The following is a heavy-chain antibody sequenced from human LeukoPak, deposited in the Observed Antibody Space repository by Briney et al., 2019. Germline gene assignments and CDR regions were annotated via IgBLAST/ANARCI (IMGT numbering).Heavy chain of an antibody. CDR3: AREESAAAFDY. D-gene: IGHD6-25*01. CDR2: IYHSGST. J-gene: IGHJ4*02. CDR1: GYSISNDYY. V-gene: IGHV4-38-2*02. Sequence: SETLSLTCTVSGYSISNDYYWGWIRQPPGKGLEWIGSIYHSGSTYYNPSLRSRVTISLDTSKNQFSLKLSSVTAADTAVYYCAREESAAAFDYWGQGTLVTVSS.